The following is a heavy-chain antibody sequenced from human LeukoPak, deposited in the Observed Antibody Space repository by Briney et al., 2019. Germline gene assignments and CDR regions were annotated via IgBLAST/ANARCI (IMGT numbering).Heavy chain of an antibody. V-gene: IGHV1-8*01. CDR3: ARSSAIVGAVGYYFDY. D-gene: IGHD1-26*01. CDR1: GYTFTSYD. Sequence: ASVKVSCKASGYTFTSYDINWVRQATGQGLEWMGWMNPNSGNTGYAQKLQGRVTMTRNTSISTAYMELSSLRSEDTAVYYCARSSAIVGAVGYYFDYWGQGTLVTVSS. J-gene: IGHJ4*02. CDR2: MNPNSGNT.